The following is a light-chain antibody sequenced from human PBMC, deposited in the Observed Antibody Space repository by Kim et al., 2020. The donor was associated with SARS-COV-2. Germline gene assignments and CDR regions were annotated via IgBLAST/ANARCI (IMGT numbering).Light chain of an antibody. V-gene: IGLV2-14*03. Sequence: QSALTQPASVSGSPGQSITISCSGTRSDIGGYNLVSWYQQHPGNAPKLMIYDVSSRPSGVSNRFSGSKSGNTASLIISGLQAEDEADYYCSSYTSSTTVIFGGGTKLTVL. J-gene: IGLJ2*01. CDR3: SSYTSSTTVI. CDR2: DVS. CDR1: RSDIGGYNL.